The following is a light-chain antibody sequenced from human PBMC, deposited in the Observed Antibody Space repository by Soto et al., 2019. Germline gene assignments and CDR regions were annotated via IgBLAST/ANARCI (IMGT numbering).Light chain of an antibody. Sequence: QSALTQPASVSGSPGQSITISCTGTSSDVGGYNYVSWYQHHPGKAPKLMIYDVSNRPSVVSNRFSGSKSGNTASLIISGLQAEDEADYYCSSYTSSSTLSTYVFGTGTKVTVL. V-gene: IGLV2-14*03. CDR2: DVS. J-gene: IGLJ1*01. CDR1: SSDVGGYNY. CDR3: SSYTSSSTLSTYV.